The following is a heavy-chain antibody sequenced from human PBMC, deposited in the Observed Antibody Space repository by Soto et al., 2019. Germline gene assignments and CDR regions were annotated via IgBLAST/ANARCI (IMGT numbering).Heavy chain of an antibody. CDR2: ISGSGGST. CDR3: AKDGNYDFWSGYMGYYYGMDV. J-gene: IGHJ6*02. V-gene: IGHV3-23*01. D-gene: IGHD3-3*01. Sequence: GGSLRLSCAASGFTFSSYAMSWVRQAPGKGLEWVSAISGSGGSTYYADSVKGRFTISRDNSKNTLYLQMNSLRAEDTAVYYCAKDGNYDFWSGYMGYYYGMDVWGQGTTVTVSS. CDR1: GFTFSSYA.